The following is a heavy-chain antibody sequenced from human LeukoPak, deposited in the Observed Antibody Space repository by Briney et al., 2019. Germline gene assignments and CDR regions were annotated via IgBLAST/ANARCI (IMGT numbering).Heavy chain of an antibody. CDR1: GGSISSSTYY. V-gene: IGHV4-39*01. Sequence: PSETLSLXCTVPGGSISSSTYYWGWNRRPPGKGLEWIGSIYYSGSTYYNPSLKSRVTISVDTSKNQFSLKLNSVTAADTAVYYCATPYSGGYHGLDIWGQGTMVTVSS. CDR2: IYYSGST. J-gene: IGHJ3*02. CDR3: ATPYSGGYHGLDI. D-gene: IGHD1-26*01.